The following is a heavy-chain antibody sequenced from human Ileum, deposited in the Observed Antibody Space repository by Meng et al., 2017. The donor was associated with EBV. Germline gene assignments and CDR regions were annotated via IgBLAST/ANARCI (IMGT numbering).Heavy chain of an antibody. CDR1: GYSFTSYA. CDR3: ASSIFGVVIISPLGY. D-gene: IGHD3-3*01. J-gene: IGHJ4*02. CDR2: ISAYDGNT. V-gene: IGHV1-18*01. Sequence: QVQLVQSGAEVKKPGXSVKVSXKASGYSFTSYAISWVRQAPGQGLEWMGWISAYDGNTNYAQKFQGRVTMATDTSTNTAYMELRSLRSDDTAFYHCASSIFGVVIISPLGYWGQGTLVNVSS.